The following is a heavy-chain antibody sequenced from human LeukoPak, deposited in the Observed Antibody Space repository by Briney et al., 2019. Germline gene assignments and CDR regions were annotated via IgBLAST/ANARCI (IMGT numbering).Heavy chain of an antibody. V-gene: IGHV3-30-3*01. CDR1: GFTFSSYA. CDR3: AKDLVTTTSSY. D-gene: IGHD4-11*01. CDR2: ISYDGSNK. Sequence: GGSLRLSCAASGFTFSSYAMHWVRQAPGKGLEWVAVISYDGSNKYYADSVKGRFTISRDNSKNTLYLQMNSLRAEDTAVYYCAKDLVTTTSSYWGQGTLVTVSS. J-gene: IGHJ4*02.